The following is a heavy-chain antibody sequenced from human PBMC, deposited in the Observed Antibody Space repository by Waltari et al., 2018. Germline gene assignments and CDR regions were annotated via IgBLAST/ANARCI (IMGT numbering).Heavy chain of an antibody. V-gene: IGHV4-39*01. J-gene: IGHJ4*02. D-gene: IGHD3-10*01. Sequence: QLQLQESGPGLVKPSETLSLTCSVSGGSISGISLYWGWIRQSPGKGREWIGFIHTSGSTFYNPSLQSRVTISVDTAKNQFSLSLTSMTAVDTAVYYCARIIKGVIYVDYWGPGTLVSVSS. CDR1: GGSISGISLY. CDR3: ARIIKGVIYVDY. CDR2: IHTSGST.